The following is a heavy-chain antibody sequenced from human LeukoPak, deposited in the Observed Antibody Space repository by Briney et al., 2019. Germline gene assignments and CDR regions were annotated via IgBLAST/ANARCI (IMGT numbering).Heavy chain of an antibody. CDR1: GFTFSNYH. V-gene: IGHV3-21*03. D-gene: IGHD2-21*01. CDR2: ISRNSEDI. CDR3: ARGLCGGDCYDY. Sequence: GGSLRLSCTASGFTFSNYHINWVRQAPGKGLEWVSSISRNSEDIYYADSVKGRFTISRDNAKTSLYLQMNSLRVEDTAIYYCARGLCGGDCYDYWGQGTLVTVSS. J-gene: IGHJ4*02.